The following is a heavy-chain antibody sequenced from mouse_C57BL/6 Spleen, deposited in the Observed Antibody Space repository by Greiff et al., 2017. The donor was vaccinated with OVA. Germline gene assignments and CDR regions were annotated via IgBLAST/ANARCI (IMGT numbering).Heavy chain of an antibody. CDR3: ASAYYSNWYFDV. V-gene: IGHV5-6*01. D-gene: IGHD2-5*01. Sequence: EVKVVESGGDLVKPGGSLKLSCAASGFTFSSYGMSWVRQTPDKRLEWVATISSGGSYTYYPDSVKGRFTISRDNAKNTLYLQMSSLKSEDTAMYYCASAYYSNWYFDVWGTGTTVTVSS. J-gene: IGHJ1*03. CDR1: GFTFSSYG. CDR2: ISSGGSYT.